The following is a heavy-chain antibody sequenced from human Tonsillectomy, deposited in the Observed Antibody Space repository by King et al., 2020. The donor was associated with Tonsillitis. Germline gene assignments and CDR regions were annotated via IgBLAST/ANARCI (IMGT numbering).Heavy chain of an antibody. CDR1: GFTFTDYY. CDR3: ARAARGVDY. D-gene: IGHD6-25*01. Sequence: VQLVESGGALAKPGGSLRLSCSPSGFTFTDYYMSWIRQAPGKGLEWISYISSSGNTTYYADSVKGRFTVSRDNAKKSTYLQMNSLRVEDTAVYYCARAARGVDYWGQGTLVTVSS. J-gene: IGHJ4*02. CDR2: ISSSGNTT. V-gene: IGHV3-11*01.